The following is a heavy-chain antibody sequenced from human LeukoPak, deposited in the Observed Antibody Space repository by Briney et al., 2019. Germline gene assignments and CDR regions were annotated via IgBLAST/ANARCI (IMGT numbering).Heavy chain of an antibody. Sequence: GGSLRLSCVASGFTFSDYAMSWVRPAPGKGLEWVSGISDSGGSTYYADSVKGRCTISRDNSKNTVSLQMNNLRAEDTAVYFCARHDSFIPYWGQGTLVTVTS. V-gene: IGHV3-23*01. D-gene: IGHD3-16*02. CDR3: ARHDSFIPY. J-gene: IGHJ4*02. CDR1: GFTFSDYA. CDR2: ISDSGGST.